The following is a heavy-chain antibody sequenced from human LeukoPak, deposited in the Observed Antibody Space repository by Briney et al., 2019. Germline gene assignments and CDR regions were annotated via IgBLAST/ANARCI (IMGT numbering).Heavy chain of an antibody. CDR2: IYPGDSDT. D-gene: IGHD3-3*01. CDR3: ARHLDFWSGTNWFDP. V-gene: IGHV5-51*01. CDR1: GYSFTSYW. J-gene: IGHJ5*02. Sequence: GESLKISRKGSGYSFTSYWIGWVRQMPGKGLEWMGIIYPGDSDTRYSPSFQGQVTISADKSISTAYLQWSSLKASDTAMYYCARHLDFWSGTNWFDPWGQGTLVTVSS.